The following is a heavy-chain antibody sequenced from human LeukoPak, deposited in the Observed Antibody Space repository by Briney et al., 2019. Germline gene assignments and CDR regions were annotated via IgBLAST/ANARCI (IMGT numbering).Heavy chain of an antibody. D-gene: IGHD3-22*01. CDR1: GGSFSGYY. J-gene: IGHJ4*02. CDR3: ARDGTMIEFDY. CDR2: INHSGST. Sequence: PSETLSLTCAVYGGSFSGYYWSWIRQPPGKGLEWIGEINHSGSTNYNPSLKSRVTISVDTSKNQFSLKLSAVTAADTAVYYCARDGTMIEFDYWGQGTLVTVSS. V-gene: IGHV4-34*01.